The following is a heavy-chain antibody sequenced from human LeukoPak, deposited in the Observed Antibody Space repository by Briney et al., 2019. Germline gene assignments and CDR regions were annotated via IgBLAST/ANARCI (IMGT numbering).Heavy chain of an antibody. CDR1: GYTFTDYY. V-gene: IGHV1-2*02. Sequence: ASVKVSCKASGYTFTDYYMHWVRQAPGQGLEWMGWINPSSGGTNYAQKFQGRVTMTRDTSISTAYMELSRLTSDDTAVYYCARGVAGPYYYYYMDVWGRGTTVTVSS. J-gene: IGHJ6*03. CDR2: INPSSGGT. CDR3: ARGVAGPYYYYYMDV. D-gene: IGHD6-19*01.